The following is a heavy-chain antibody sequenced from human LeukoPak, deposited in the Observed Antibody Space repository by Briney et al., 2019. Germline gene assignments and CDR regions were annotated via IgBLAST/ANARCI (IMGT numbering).Heavy chain of an antibody. CDR1: GYSISSGYY. CDR2: IYHSGST. V-gene: IGHV4-38-2*01. D-gene: IGHD3-10*01. CDR3: ARQGYYGSGRVPSI. Sequence: SETLSLTCAVSGYSISSGYYWGWIRQPPGKGLEWIGSIYHSGSTYYNPSFKSRVTISVDTSKNQFSLKLSSVTAADTAVYYCARQGYYGSGRVPSIWGQGTMVTVSS. J-gene: IGHJ3*02.